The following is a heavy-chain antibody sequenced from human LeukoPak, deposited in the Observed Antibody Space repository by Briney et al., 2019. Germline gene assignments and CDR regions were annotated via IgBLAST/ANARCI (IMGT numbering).Heavy chain of an antibody. CDR3: AAELYSGTYGRCCSFAF. CDR2: IIVGSGKT. V-gene: IGHV1-58*02. D-gene: IGHD1-26*01. Sequence: SVKVSCKASGFTFSNSAIQWVRQARGQRLEWIGWIIVGSGKTHYAQNFQERLTITRDMSTDTAYMELNSLRSEDTAVYYCAAELYSGTYGRCCSFAFWGQGTLVTVSS. J-gene: IGHJ4*02. CDR1: GFTFSNSA.